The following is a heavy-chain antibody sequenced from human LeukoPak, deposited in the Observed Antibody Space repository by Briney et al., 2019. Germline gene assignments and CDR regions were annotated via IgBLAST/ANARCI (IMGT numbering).Heavy chain of an antibody. CDR2: ISYDGSNK. J-gene: IGHJ4*02. Sequence: GGSLRLSCAASGFTFSSYGMHWVRQAPGKGLEWVAVISYDGSNKYYADSVKGRFTISRDNSKNTLYLQMNSLRAEDTAVYYCAKLYGDYVNFDYWGQGTLVTVSS. CDR3: AKLYGDYVNFDY. D-gene: IGHD4-17*01. V-gene: IGHV3-30*18. CDR1: GFTFSSYG.